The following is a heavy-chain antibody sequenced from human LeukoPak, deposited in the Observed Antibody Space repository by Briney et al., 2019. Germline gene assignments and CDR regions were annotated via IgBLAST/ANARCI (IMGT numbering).Heavy chain of an antibody. Sequence: GASVKVSCKASGYTFTSYAMHWVRQAPGQRLEWMGWINAGNGNTKYSQGFQGRVTVTRDTSASTAYMELSSLRSEDMAVYYCARGDYLERRPFDYWGQGTLVTVSS. CDR2: INAGNGNT. CDR3: ARGDYLERRPFDY. V-gene: IGHV1-3*03. J-gene: IGHJ4*02. CDR1: GYTFTSYA. D-gene: IGHD1-1*01.